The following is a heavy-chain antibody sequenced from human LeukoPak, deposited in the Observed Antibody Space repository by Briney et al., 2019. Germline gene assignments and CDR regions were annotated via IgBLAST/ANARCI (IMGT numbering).Heavy chain of an antibody. CDR3: AREGYGDWDPFYYYYYYMDV. CDR2: INWNGGST. V-gene: IGHV3-20*04. CDR1: GFTFDDYG. Sequence: PGGSLRLSCAASGFTFDDYGMSWVRQAPGKGLEWVSGINWNGGSTGYADSVKGRFTISRDNTKNSLYLQMNSLRAEDTALYYCAREGYGDWDPFYYYYYYMDVWGKGTTVTVSS. J-gene: IGHJ6*03. D-gene: IGHD4-17*01.